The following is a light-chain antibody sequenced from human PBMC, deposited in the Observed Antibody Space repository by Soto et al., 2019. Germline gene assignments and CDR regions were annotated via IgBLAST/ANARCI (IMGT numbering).Light chain of an antibody. CDR1: QSVSSSQ. V-gene: IGKV3-20*01. J-gene: IGKJ1*01. Sequence: MVLTQSPDTLSLSPGERATLSCSASQSVSSSQLVWYQQKPGQAPMLLIYAESSRATGIPDRFSGSRSGTDFTLTVSELETEDFAVYYYQHYANSVWTFGQGTKVDIK. CDR2: AES. CDR3: QHYANSVWT.